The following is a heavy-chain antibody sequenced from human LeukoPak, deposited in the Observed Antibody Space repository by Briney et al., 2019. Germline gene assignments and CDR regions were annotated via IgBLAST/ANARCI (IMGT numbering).Heavy chain of an antibody. CDR2: ISSSSSYI. CDR3: ARGVSLPYDFWEKSWFDP. J-gene: IGHJ5*02. D-gene: IGHD3-3*01. Sequence: PGGSLRLSCAASGFTFSSYSMNWVRQAPGKGLEWVSSISSSSSYIYYADSVKGRFTISRDNAKNSLYLQMNSLRAEDTAVYYCARGVSLPYDFWEKSWFDPWGQGTLVTVSS. V-gene: IGHV3-21*01. CDR1: GFTFSSYS.